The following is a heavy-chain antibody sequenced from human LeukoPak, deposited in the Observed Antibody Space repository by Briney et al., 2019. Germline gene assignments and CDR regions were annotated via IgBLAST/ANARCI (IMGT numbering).Heavy chain of an antibody. Sequence: PGGSLRLSCEASGFTVRNNYMTWVRQAPGKGLEWVSVIYSGGGTYYADSVKDRFTISRDNPKNTLFLQMNSLRVEDSAVYYCTRVFAYSYGDFDNWGQGTLVAVSS. CDR3: TRVFAYSYGDFDN. J-gene: IGHJ4*02. CDR2: IYSGGGT. V-gene: IGHV3-66*01. D-gene: IGHD5-18*01. CDR1: GFTVRNNY.